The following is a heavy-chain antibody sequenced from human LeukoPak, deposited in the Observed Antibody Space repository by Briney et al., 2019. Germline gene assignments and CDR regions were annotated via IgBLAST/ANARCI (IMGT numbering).Heavy chain of an antibody. CDR3: TTDPFFPPSYGYNDDPGKYYFDY. V-gene: IGHV3-30*02. D-gene: IGHD5-18*01. Sequence: GGSLRLSCAASGFTFSSYGMHWVRQAPGKGLEWVAFIRYDGSNKYYADSVKGRFTISRDNSKNTLYLQMNSLKTEDTAVYYCTTDPFFPPSYGYNDDPGKYYFDYWGQGTLVTVSS. CDR1: GFTFSSYG. J-gene: IGHJ4*02. CDR2: IRYDGSNK.